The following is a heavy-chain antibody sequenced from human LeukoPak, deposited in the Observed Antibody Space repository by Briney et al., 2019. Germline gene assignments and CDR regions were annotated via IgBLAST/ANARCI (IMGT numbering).Heavy chain of an antibody. CDR3: ARDLKIAVAGRGSYYYYYMDV. CDR1: GFTVSSNY. V-gene: IGHV3-53*01. J-gene: IGHJ6*03. D-gene: IGHD6-19*01. CDR2: IYSGGST. Sequence: TGGSLRLSCAASGFTVSSNYMSWVRQAPGKGLEWVSVIYSGGSTYYADSVKGRFTISRDNSKNTLYLQMNSLRAEDTAVYYCARDLKIAVAGRGSYYYYYMDVWGKGTTVTISS.